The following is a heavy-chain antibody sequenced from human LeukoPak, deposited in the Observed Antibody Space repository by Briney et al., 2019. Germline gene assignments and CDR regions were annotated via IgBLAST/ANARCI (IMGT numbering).Heavy chain of an antibody. CDR1: GYSISSGYY. J-gene: IGHJ4*02. CDR2: IYHSGST. V-gene: IGHV4-38-2*02. D-gene: IGHD2-15*01. Sequence: SETLSLTCTVSGYSISSGYYWGWIRQPPGKGLEWIGSIYHSGSTYYNTSLKSRVTISVDTSKNQFSLKLSSVTAADTALYYCARDSSDYWGQGTLVTVSS. CDR3: ARDSSDY.